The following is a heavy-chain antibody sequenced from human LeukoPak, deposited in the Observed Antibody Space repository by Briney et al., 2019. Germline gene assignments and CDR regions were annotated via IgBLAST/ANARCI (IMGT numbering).Heavy chain of an antibody. CDR1: GLTFNIYP. CDR3: ARGLPSGGYWLDT. D-gene: IGHD2-15*01. J-gene: IGHJ5*02. V-gene: IGHV3-33*01. CDR2: VWADGSNT. Sequence: GGSLRLSCTASGLTFNIYPMHWGRQAPGKGLEWVGVVWADGSNTYYGDSVKGRFTISRDNSENTLYLQMNSLRIDDTAVYYCARGLPSGGYWLDTWGQGTLVTVSS.